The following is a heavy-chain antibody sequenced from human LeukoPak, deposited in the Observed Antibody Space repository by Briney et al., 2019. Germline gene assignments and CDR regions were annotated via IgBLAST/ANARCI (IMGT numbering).Heavy chain of an antibody. Sequence: PGGSLRLSCAASGFTFSNYWMTWVRQAPGKGLEWVAHINQDGSEIYYVDSVKGRFTMSRDNAKNSLYLQMNSLRAEDTAVYYCARSQHPFDLPDIWSGSPCFDYWGQGTLVTVSS. V-gene: IGHV3-7*01. CDR2: INQDGSEI. CDR1: GFTFSNYW. D-gene: IGHD3-3*01. CDR3: ARSQHPFDLPDIWSGSPCFDY. J-gene: IGHJ4*02.